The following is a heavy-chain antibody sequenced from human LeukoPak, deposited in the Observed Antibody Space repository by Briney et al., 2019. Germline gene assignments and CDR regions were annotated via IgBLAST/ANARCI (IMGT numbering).Heavy chain of an antibody. CDR2: MNPNSGNT. Sequence: ASVKVSCKASGYTFSSYDINWVRQATGQGLEWMGWMNPNSGNTGYAQKFQGRVTMTRNTSISTAYMELSSLRSEDTAVYYCARGSSPSIAVAGLGIYYYYYMDVWGKGTTVTISS. V-gene: IGHV1-8*02. D-gene: IGHD6-19*01. J-gene: IGHJ6*03. CDR1: GYTFSSYD. CDR3: ARGSSPSIAVAGLGIYYYYYMDV.